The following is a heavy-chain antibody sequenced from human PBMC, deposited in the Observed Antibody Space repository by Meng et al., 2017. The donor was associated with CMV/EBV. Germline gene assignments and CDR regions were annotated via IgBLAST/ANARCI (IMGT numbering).Heavy chain of an antibody. Sequence: GNLQEAGQGLVKPSQPLSLFCTVSGGSISSGDYYWSWIRQPPGKGLEWIGYIYYSGSTYYNPSLKSRVTISVDTSKNQFSLKLSSVTAADTAVYYCAREGDNPFDYWGQGTLVTVSS. J-gene: IGHJ4*02. CDR2: IYYSGST. CDR3: AREGDNPFDY. D-gene: IGHD2-21*02. CDR1: GGSISSGDYY. V-gene: IGHV4-30-4*08.